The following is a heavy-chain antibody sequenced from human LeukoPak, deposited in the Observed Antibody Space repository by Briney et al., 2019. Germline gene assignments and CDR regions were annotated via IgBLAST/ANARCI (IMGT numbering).Heavy chain of an antibody. CDR2: INHSGST. D-gene: IGHD1-20*01. Sequence: SVTLSLTCAVYGGSFSGYYWSWIRQPPGKGLEWIGEINHSGSTNYNPSLKSRVTISVDTSKNQFSLKLSSVTAADTAVYYCARGHDNWNSWGQGTLVTVSS. J-gene: IGHJ4*02. V-gene: IGHV4-34*01. CDR3: ARGHDNWNS. CDR1: GGSFSGYY.